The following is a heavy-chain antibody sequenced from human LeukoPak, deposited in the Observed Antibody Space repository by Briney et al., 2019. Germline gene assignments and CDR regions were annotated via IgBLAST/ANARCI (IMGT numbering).Heavy chain of an antibody. CDR3: KGSTSYGHPLSPLLDS. CDR1: GFTFNYYG. CDR2: ISNDGSEK. V-gene: IGHV3-30*18. D-gene: IGHD2/OR15-2a*01. Sequence: PGRSLRLSCAASGFTFNYYGTHWVRQAPGKGLEWVAVISNDGSEKFYVDSVKGRFTISRDNSKNTLFLQMNSLRPEDTAVYCAKGSTSYGHPLSPLLDSWGQGTLVTVSS. J-gene: IGHJ4*02.